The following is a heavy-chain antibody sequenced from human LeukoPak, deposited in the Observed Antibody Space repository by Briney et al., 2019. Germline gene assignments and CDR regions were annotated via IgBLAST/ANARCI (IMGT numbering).Heavy chain of an antibody. CDR1: GYTFTDYY. V-gene: IGHV1-2*02. D-gene: IGHD6-6*01. CDR2: INSNSGGI. J-gene: IGHJ4*02. CDR3: ARTSIAARRADFDY. Sequence: ASVKVSCKTSGYTFTDYYIHWMRQAPGQGLEWMGWINSNSGGISYAQKFQGRVTLTRDTPARTVFMELNRLTSDDTAVYHCARTSIAARRADFDYWGQGTVVTVSS.